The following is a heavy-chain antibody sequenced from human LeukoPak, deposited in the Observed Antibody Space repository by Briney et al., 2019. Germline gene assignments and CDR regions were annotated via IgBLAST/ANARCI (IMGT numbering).Heavy chain of an antibody. Sequence: GGSLRLSCVASGLAFRNYAMNWVRQAPGKGLEWVSVIRGSGGDIRYADSVKGRFTISRDNSVNTLSLQKNSLRAEDTAVYYCGKDPNGDYIGAFDFWGQGTMVTVSS. D-gene: IGHD4-17*01. J-gene: IGHJ3*01. V-gene: IGHV3-23*01. CDR3: GKDPNGDYIGAFDF. CDR2: IRGSGGDI. CDR1: GLAFRNYA.